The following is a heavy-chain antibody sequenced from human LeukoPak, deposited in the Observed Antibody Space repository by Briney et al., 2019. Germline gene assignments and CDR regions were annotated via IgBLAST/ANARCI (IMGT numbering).Heavy chain of an antibody. CDR2: ISSSSSYI. CDR3: ARDPAVASTSAGFDY. D-gene: IGHD2-2*01. CDR1: GFTFSSYS. J-gene: IGHJ4*02. V-gene: IGHV3-21*01. Sequence: PGGSLRLSCAASGFTFSSYSMNWVRQAPGKGLEWVSSISSSSSYIYYADSVKGRFTISRDNAKNSLYLQMNSLRAEDTAVYYCARDPAVASTSAGFDYWGQGTLVTVSS.